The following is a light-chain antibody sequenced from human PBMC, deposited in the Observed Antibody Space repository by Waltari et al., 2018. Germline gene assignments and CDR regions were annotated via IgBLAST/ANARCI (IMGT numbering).Light chain of an antibody. CDR2: WAS. V-gene: IGKV4-1*01. J-gene: IGKJ5*01. CDR1: QSLFSSSSSKTY. CDR3: HHYYSPPLT. Sequence: DIVMTQSPYSLAVSLGERATINCKSSQSLFSSSSSKTYIAWYQHKPGQPPKLLIYWASIRASGVPDRFSGSGSGTDFTLTISSLQAEDVAVYYCHHYYSPPLTFGQGTRLEI.